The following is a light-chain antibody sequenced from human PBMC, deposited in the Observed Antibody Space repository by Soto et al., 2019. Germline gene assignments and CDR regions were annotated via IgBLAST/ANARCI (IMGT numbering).Light chain of an antibody. J-gene: IGKJ4*01. V-gene: IGKV1-9*01. CDR2: AAS. CDR3: QQLRSYPST. CDR1: QDISSY. Sequence: IQVTQSPSSLSASVGDRVTITCRASQDISSYLAWYQQKPGKAPTLLIYAASTLQSGVPSRFRGSGFGTDFTLTISSLQAEDFESYYCQQLRSYPSTLGGGTKVDI.